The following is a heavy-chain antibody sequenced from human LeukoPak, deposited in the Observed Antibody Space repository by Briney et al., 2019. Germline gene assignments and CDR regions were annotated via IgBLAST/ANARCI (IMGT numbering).Heavy chain of an antibody. V-gene: IGHV4-31*03. J-gene: IGHJ4*02. CDR3: ARSTPASFFDY. CDR2: IYYTGTT. D-gene: IGHD1-14*01. Sequence: SQTLSLTCTVSGGSISSGGYYWSWIRQHPGKGLECIGYIYYTGTTYYNPPLKSRITISVDTSQNQFSLNLDSVTAADTAVYYCARSTPASFFDYWGQGTLVTVSS. CDR1: GGSISSGGYY.